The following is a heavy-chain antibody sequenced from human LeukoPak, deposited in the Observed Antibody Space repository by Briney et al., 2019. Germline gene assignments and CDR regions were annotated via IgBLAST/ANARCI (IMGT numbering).Heavy chain of an antibody. Sequence: GGSLRLSCAASGFTFSDYYMSWIRQAPGKGLEWVSYISSSGSTIYYADSVKGRFTISRDNAKNSLYLQMNSLRAEDTAVYYCARRGVYYDILTGYYNHDAFDIWGQGTMVTVSS. CDR3: ARRGVYYDILTGYYNHDAFDI. CDR1: GFTFSDYY. J-gene: IGHJ3*02. V-gene: IGHV3-11*01. CDR2: ISSSGSTI. D-gene: IGHD3-9*01.